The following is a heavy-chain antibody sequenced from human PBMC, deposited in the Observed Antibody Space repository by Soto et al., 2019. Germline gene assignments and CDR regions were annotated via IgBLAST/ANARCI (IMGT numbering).Heavy chain of an antibody. V-gene: IGHV1-18*01. J-gene: IGHJ4*02. Sequence: QVHLVQSETEVKKPGASVKVSCKASGYTFSSYGISWVRQAPGQGLEWMGWISNYSGNTKYAQELQGRVSMTTDTSMSTAYMELRSLASDDTAVHYCARASAFPLDCSGGHCYCVSWGKGTLVTVSS. CDR2: ISNYSGNT. CDR1: GYTFSSYG. D-gene: IGHD2-15*01. CDR3: ARASAFPLDCSGGHCYCVS.